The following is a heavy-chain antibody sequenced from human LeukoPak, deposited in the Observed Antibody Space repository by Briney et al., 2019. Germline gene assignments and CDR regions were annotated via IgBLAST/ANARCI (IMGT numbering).Heavy chain of an antibody. CDR3: ARVIRSTDYYYYMDV. CDR1: GGTFSSYA. V-gene: IGHV1-69*06. J-gene: IGHJ6*03. Sequence: ASVKVSCKASGGTFSSYAISWVRQAPGQGLEWMGGIIPIFGTANYAQKFQGRVTITADKSTSTAYMELSSLRSEDTAVYYCARVIRSTDYYYYMDVWGKGTTVTVSS. CDR2: IIPIFGTA. D-gene: IGHD5/OR15-5a*01.